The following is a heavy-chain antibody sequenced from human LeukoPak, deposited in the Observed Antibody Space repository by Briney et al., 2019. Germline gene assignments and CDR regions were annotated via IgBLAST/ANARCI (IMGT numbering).Heavy chain of an antibody. Sequence: GGSLRLSCAASGFTVSNNYMTLVRQAPGKGLEWVSVIYSGNRTKYADSVKGRFIISGDNSKNTLLSQMNSLRAEDTAVYYCARLTSGNGLDVWGQGTTVTVS. D-gene: IGHD3-3*01. CDR2: IYSGNRT. V-gene: IGHV3-66*01. CDR3: ARLTSGNGLDV. CDR1: GFTVSNNY. J-gene: IGHJ6*02.